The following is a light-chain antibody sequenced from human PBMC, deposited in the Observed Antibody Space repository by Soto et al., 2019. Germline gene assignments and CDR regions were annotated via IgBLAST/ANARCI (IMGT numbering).Light chain of an antibody. Sequence: DIVVTHSPDSLAVSMGEGAPINXXSNQXIFYSSNNKNYLAWYQQKPGQPPKLXXYWASTRESGVPDRFSGSGSGTEFTLTISSLQSEDFALYYCHQYNSWPPGTFGQGTKVDIK. CDR1: QXIFYSSNNKNY. CDR3: HQYNSWPPGT. CDR2: WAS. V-gene: IGKV4-1*01. J-gene: IGKJ2*01.